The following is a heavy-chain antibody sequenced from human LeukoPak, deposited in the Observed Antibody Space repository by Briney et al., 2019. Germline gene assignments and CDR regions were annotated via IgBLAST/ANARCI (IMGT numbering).Heavy chain of an antibody. J-gene: IGHJ2*01. D-gene: IGHD5-12*01. V-gene: IGHV4-30-2*01. CDR1: GGSISSGGYY. CDR3: ARLVGYSGYDPPADWYFDL. Sequence: SETLSLTCTVSGGSISSGGYYWSWIRQPPGKGLEWIGYIYHNGSTYYNPSLKSRVTISVDRSKNQFSLKLSSVTAADTAVYYCARLVGYSGYDPPADWYFDLWGRGTLVTVSS. CDR2: IYHNGST.